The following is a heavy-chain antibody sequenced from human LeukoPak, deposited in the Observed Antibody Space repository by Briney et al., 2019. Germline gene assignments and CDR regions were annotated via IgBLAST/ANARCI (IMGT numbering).Heavy chain of an antibody. CDR1: GFTFSSYG. V-gene: IGHV3-30*02. Sequence: LSLTCAASGFTFSSYGMHWVRQAPGKGLEWVAFIRYDGSNKYYADSVKGRFTISRDNSKNTLYLQMNSLRAEDTAVYYCANQLSPITMVRGVIFDYWGQGTLVTVSS. CDR3: ANQLSPITMVRGVIFDY. D-gene: IGHD3-10*01. CDR2: IRYDGSNK. J-gene: IGHJ4*02.